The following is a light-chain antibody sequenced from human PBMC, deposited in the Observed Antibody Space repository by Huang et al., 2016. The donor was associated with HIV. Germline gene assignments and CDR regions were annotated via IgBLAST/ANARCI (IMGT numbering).Light chain of an antibody. CDR2: GAS. CDR3: QQYNNWPPWT. V-gene: IGKV3-15*01. J-gene: IGKJ1*01. Sequence: EIVMTQSPATLSVSPGERATLSCRVSQSVSSNLAWYQQKPGQAPRLLIYGASTRATGIPARFSGSVSGTEFTLTIRSLQSEDFAVYYCQQYNNWPPWTFGQGTKVEIK. CDR1: QSVSSN.